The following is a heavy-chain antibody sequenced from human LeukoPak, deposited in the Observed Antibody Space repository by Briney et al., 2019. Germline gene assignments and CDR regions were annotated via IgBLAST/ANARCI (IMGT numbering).Heavy chain of an antibody. CDR2: IIPILGIA. D-gene: IGHD3-3*01. V-gene: IGHV1-69*04. J-gene: IGHJ5*02. Sequence: SVKVSCKASGGTFSSYTVSWVRQAPGQGLEWMGRIIPILGIANYAQKFQGRVTITADKSTSTAYMELSSLRSEDTAVYYCARDLNDFWSGNNWFDPWGQGTLVTVSS. CDR3: ARDLNDFWSGNNWFDP. CDR1: GGTFSSYT.